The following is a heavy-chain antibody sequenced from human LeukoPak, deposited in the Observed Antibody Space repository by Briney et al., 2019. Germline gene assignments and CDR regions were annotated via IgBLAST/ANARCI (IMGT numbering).Heavy chain of an antibody. CDR2: IKEDGSEK. D-gene: IGHD3-22*01. CDR3: ARPAYPRHDSSGDYLE. V-gene: IGHV3-7*01. CDR1: GFTFSSYW. Sequence: GRSLRLSCAASGFTFSSYWMSWVRQAPGKGLEWVANIKEDGSEKYYMDSVKSRFTISRDNAKNSLYLQMNSLRAEDTAVYYCARPAYPRHDSSGDYLEWGQGTLVTVSS. J-gene: IGHJ4*02.